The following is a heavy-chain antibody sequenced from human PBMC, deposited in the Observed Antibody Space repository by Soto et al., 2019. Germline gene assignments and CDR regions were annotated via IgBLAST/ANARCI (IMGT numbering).Heavy chain of an antibody. Sequence: ASVKVSCKASGYTFTSYDINWVRQATGQGLEWMGWMNSNSGNTGYAQKFQGRVTMTRNTSISTAYMELSSLRSEDTAVYYCARGRGSSSYYYMDVWGKGTTVTVSS. V-gene: IGHV1-8*01. CDR3: ARGRGSSSYYYMDV. D-gene: IGHD6-6*01. CDR1: GYTFTSYD. CDR2: MNSNSGNT. J-gene: IGHJ6*03.